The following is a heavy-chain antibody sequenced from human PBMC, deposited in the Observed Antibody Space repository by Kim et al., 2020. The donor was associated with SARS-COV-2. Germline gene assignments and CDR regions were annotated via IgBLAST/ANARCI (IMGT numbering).Heavy chain of an antibody. Sequence: SETLSLTCTVSGGSISSYYWSWIRQPPGKGLEWIGYIYYSGSTNYNPSLKSRVTISVDTSKNQFSLKLSSVTAADTAVYYCARGLDGYNGDMPFDYWGQGTLVTVSS. V-gene: IGHV4-59*13. J-gene: IGHJ4*02. CDR1: GGSISSYY. CDR2: IYYSGST. CDR3: ARGLDGYNGDMPFDY. D-gene: IGHD5-12*01.